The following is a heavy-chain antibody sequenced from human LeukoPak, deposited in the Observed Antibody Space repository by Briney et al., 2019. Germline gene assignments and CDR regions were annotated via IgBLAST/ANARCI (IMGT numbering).Heavy chain of an antibody. J-gene: IGHJ6*03. CDR1: GFTFSSYW. D-gene: IGHD2-2*02. CDR3: ARGPGLGYCSTTRCYTGYYYYMDV. CDR2: INTDGSST. V-gene: IGHV3-74*01. Sequence: GGSLRLSCAASGFTFSSYWMHWVRQAPGKGLVWVSRINTDGSSTSYADSVKGRFTISRGNAKNTLYLQMNSLSAEDTAVYYCARGPGLGYCSTTRCYTGYYYYMDVWGKGTTVTVSS.